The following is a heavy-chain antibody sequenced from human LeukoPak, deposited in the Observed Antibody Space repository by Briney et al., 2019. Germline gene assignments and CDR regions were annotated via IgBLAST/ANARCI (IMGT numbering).Heavy chain of an antibody. CDR1: GDSLTSIDW. CDR3: AANVYYTVEY. D-gene: IGHD2-8*01. V-gene: IGHV4-4*03. CDR2: IHHIEGT. Sequence: PGTLSLTCALSGDSLTSIDWWSGARQPQARGLEGSGEIHHIEGTNYTPSPNSPVSISVDKSKNPFSLNINSMSAAGPRLYYCAANVYYTVEYWGEGTQVTVSS. J-gene: IGHJ4*02.